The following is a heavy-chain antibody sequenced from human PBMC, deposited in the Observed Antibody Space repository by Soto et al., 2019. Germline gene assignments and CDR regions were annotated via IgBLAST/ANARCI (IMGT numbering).Heavy chain of an antibody. CDR2: ISAYNGNT. V-gene: IGHV1-18*04. CDR1: GYTFTSYG. Sequence: VASVKVSCKASGYTFTSYGISWVRQAPGQGLEWMGWISAYNGNTNYAQKLQGRVTMTTDTSTSTAYMELRSLRSDDTAVYYCARVWDLYCSSTSCYTGVLEGVMHYGMDVWGQGTTVTVSS. D-gene: IGHD2-2*02. CDR3: ARVWDLYCSSTSCYTGVLEGVMHYGMDV. J-gene: IGHJ6*02.